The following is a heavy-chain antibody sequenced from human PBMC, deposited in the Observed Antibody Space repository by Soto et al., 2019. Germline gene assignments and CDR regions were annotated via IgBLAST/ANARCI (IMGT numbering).Heavy chain of an antibody. CDR3: ARGGETILDFDY. J-gene: IGHJ4*02. CDR1: SGSISSSTW. Sequence: SETLSLTCAVSSGSISSSTWWTWVRQPPGKGLEWIGETHHIGNTNYNPSLESRVTISLDKSKNQFSLKLTSVTAADTAVYYCARGGETILDFDYWGQGTLVTVSS. D-gene: IGHD3-16*01. V-gene: IGHV4-4*02. CDR2: THHIGNT.